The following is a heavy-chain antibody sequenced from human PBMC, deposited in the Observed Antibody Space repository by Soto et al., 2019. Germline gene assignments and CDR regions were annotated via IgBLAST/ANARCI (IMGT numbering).Heavy chain of an antibody. D-gene: IGHD6-19*01. V-gene: IGHV4-59*01. J-gene: IGHJ4*02. CDR2: IHNSGST. Sequence: SETLSLTRNVCGGSLSRCYLSWIRHPPGQGLEWIGYIHNSGSTNYNPSLKSRVNISADTSKNQFSLNVTSMTAADTAVYYCARWEQWLALDHWGRGILVTVSS. CDR1: GGSLSRCY. CDR3: ARWEQWLALDH.